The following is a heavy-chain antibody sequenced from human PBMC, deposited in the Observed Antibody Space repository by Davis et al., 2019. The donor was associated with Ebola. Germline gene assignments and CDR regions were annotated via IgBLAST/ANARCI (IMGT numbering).Heavy chain of an antibody. J-gene: IGHJ3*02. CDR1: GFTFTDSA. Sequence: GGSLRLSCAGSGFTFTDSAMTWVRQAPGKGLEWVSAISGSGAYTSYADSVMGRFTISRDNSKNTLFLQMDNVRPEDTAVYYCAKDKVSSQWLILGLLDMWGQGTLVTASS. V-gene: IGHV3-23*01. D-gene: IGHD6-19*01. CDR3: AKDKVSSQWLILGLLDM. CDR2: ISGSGAYT.